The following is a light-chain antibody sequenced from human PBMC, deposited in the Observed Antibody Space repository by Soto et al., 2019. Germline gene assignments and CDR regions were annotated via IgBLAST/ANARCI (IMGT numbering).Light chain of an antibody. V-gene: IGLV2-14*01. CDR3: SSYASSGTLVL. Sequence: QPVLTQPASVSGSPGQSITFSCTGTSSDVGGYNYVSWYQQHPGKAPKLMIFEVSNRPSGVSNRFSGSKSGNTASLTISGLQAEDEADYYCSSYASSGTLVLFGGGTKLTVL. CDR1: SSDVGGYNY. CDR2: EVS. J-gene: IGLJ2*01.